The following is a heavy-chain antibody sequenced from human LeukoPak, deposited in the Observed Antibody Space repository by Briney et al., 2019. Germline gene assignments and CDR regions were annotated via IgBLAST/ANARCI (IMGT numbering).Heavy chain of an antibody. CDR3: AKAPTMTTFGH. J-gene: IGHJ5*02. Sequence: PGGSLRLSCAASGSFSSYVMTWVRQAPGRGLEWVSTLSASGGSTYYADSVKGRFTISRDNSKNTLYLQMDNLRAEDTAVYYCAKAPTMTTFGHWGQGILVTVSS. CDR2: LSASGGST. CDR1: GSFSSYV. D-gene: IGHD4-17*01. V-gene: IGHV3-23*01.